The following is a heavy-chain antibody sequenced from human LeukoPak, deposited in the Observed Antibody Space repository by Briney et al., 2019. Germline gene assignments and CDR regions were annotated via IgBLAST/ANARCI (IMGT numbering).Heavy chain of an antibody. Sequence: PGESLRLSCAASGFTFSSYAMSWVRQAPGKVLEWVSGISVSGASTSNADPVKGRFTISRDNPRNTLYLQMNSLRAEDTALYYCAIMHPYYDGNGYWVQWGQGTLVTVSS. CDR1: GFTFSSYA. D-gene: IGHD3-22*01. CDR2: ISVSGAST. J-gene: IGHJ4*02. CDR3: AIMHPYYDGNGYWVQ. V-gene: IGHV3-23*01.